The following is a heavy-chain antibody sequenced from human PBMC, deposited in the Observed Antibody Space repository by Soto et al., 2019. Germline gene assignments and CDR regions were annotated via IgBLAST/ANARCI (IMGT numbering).Heavy chain of an antibody. D-gene: IGHD6-13*01. J-gene: IGHJ5*02. CDR2: ISSSSSTI. V-gene: IGHV3-48*01. CDR1: GFTFSSYS. CDR3: ARHPERIAQIGWFDP. Sequence: EVQLVESGGGLVQPGGSLRLSCAASGFTFSSYSMNWVRQAPGKGLEWVSYISSSSSTIYYADSVKGRCTISRDNAKNSLYLQMNSLRAEDTAVYYCARHPERIAQIGWFDPWGQGTMVTVSS.